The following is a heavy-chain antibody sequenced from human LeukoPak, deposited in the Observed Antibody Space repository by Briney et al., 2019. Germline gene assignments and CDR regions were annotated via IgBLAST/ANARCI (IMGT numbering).Heavy chain of an antibody. J-gene: IGHJ4*02. CDR2: IIRDGSHT. D-gene: IGHD5-24*01. CDR1: GFTFTTYW. V-gene: IGHV3-74*01. CDR3: VRDGDAYNFDY. Sequence: GGSLRLSCAASGFTFTTYWMHWVRHATGKGLVSVSRIIRDGSHTDYAGSVEGRFTISRDNARNTLYLQMNSLRAEDTAIYYCVRDGDAYNFDYWGQGTLVTVSS.